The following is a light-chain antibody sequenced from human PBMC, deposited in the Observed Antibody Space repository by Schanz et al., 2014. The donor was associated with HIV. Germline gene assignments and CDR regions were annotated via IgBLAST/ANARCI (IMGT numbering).Light chain of an antibody. Sequence: QSVLTQPPSASGPPGQRVTISCSGGTSNIERNFVNWYQQVPGSAPKLLIYSNDQRPSGVPDRFSASKSGASASLAISGLQSEDEADYYCSAWDDGLNGAVFGGGTQLTVL. J-gene: IGLJ7*01. CDR3: SAWDDGLNGAV. CDR1: TSNIERNF. CDR2: SND. V-gene: IGLV1-44*01.